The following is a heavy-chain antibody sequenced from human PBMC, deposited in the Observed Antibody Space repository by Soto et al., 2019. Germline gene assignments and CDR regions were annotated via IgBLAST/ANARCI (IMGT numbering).Heavy chain of an antibody. D-gene: IGHD3-22*01. CDR3: ARVPTYYYDSSWWFDP. CDR2: ISAYNGNT. Sequence: QVQLVQSGAEVKKPGASVKVSCKASGYTFTSYGISWVRQAPGQGLEWMGWISAYNGNTNYAQKLQGRVTMTTDTXTXXAYMELRSLRSDDTAVYYCARVPTYYYDSSWWFDPWGQGTLVTVSS. CDR1: GYTFTSYG. V-gene: IGHV1-18*01. J-gene: IGHJ5*02.